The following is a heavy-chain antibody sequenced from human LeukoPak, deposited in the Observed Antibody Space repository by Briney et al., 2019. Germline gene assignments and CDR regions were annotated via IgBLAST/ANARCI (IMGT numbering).Heavy chain of an antibody. CDR1: GFTFDDYA. D-gene: IGHD5-12*01. V-gene: IGHV3-9*01. CDR3: AKDEGRGYSGYAGIGPDY. J-gene: IGHJ4*02. Sequence: AGGSLRLSCAASGFTFDDYAMHWVRQAPGKGLEWVSGISWNSGSIGYADSVKGRFTISRDNAKNSLYLQMNSLRAEDTALYYCAKDEGRGYSGYAGIGPDYWGQGTLVTVSS. CDR2: ISWNSGSI.